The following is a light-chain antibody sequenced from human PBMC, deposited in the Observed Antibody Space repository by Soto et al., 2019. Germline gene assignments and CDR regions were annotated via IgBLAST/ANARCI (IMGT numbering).Light chain of an antibody. CDR3: SSYTSSSKV. CDR2: DVS. Sequence: QSALTQPASVSGSPGQSITISCTGTSSDVGGYNYVSWYQQHPGKAPKLMIYDVSNRPSGVSNRFSGSKSGNTASLTISGLQAGDEADYYCSSYTSSSKVFGTGTKVTV. CDR1: SSDVGGYNY. V-gene: IGLV2-14*01. J-gene: IGLJ1*01.